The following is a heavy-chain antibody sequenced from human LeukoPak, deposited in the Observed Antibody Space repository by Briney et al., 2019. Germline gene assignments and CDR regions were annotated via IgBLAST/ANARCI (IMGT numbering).Heavy chain of an antibody. J-gene: IGHJ3*02. Sequence: SETLSLTCTVSGGPLSSSSYYWGWLRQPPGTGLEWIGSIYYSGSTYYNPSLKSRVTISVDTSKNQFSLKLSSVTAADTAVYYCAGSMIVVVIITGAFDIWGQGTMVTVSS. D-gene: IGHD3-22*01. CDR3: AGSMIVVVIITGAFDI. CDR1: GGPLSSSSYY. V-gene: IGHV4-39*01. CDR2: IYYSGST.